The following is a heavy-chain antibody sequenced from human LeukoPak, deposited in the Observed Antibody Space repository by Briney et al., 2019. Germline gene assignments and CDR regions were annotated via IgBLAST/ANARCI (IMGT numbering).Heavy chain of an antibody. CDR3: AKLIPPLDCSRTSFYGFDY. J-gene: IGHJ4*02. Sequence: GGSLRLSCAASGLTFSTYAVSWVRQAPGKGLEWVSAITGSGANTYYADSVRGRFTISRDNSKNTLYLQMNRLRAGDTALYYCAKLIPPLDCSRTSFYGFDYWGQGTLVTVSS. CDR1: GLTFSTYA. V-gene: IGHV3-23*01. D-gene: IGHD2-2*01. CDR2: ITGSGANT.